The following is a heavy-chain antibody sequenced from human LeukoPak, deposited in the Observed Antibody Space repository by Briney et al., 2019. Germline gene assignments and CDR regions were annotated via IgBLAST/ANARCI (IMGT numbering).Heavy chain of an antibody. J-gene: IGHJ3*02. CDR3: AKPWYSWSYSDAFDI. Sequence: GGSPRLSCAASGFTFSSYGMHWVRQAPGKGLEWVAFIRYDGSNRYYADSVKGRFTISRDNSKNTLYLQMNSLRAEDTAVYYCAKPWYSWSYSDAFDIWGQGTMVTVSS. D-gene: IGHD1-26*01. CDR2: IRYDGSNR. V-gene: IGHV3-30*02. CDR1: GFTFSSYG.